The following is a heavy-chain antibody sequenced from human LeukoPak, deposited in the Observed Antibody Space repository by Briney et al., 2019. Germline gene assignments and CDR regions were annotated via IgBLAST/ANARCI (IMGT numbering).Heavy chain of an antibody. D-gene: IGHD2-21*02. J-gene: IGHJ5*02. Sequence: GGSLRLSCAASGLTVSSSYMSWVRQAPGKGLEWVSAIYSGGSTYYAESVKGRFTISRDNSKNTLSLQMNSLRAEDTAVYYCARVRTALTNWFDPWGQGTLVTVAS. V-gene: IGHV3-66*01. CDR2: IYSGGST. CDR3: ARVRTALTNWFDP. CDR1: GLTVSSSY.